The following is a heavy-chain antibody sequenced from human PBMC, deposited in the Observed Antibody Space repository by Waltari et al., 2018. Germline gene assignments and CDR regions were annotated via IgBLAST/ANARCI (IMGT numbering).Heavy chain of an antibody. Sequence: VQLLESGGGLVQPGGSLRLSCAAFGFTFRTYVMNWVRQAPGKGLEGVSSISDAGGIINYADSVKGRFTISRDNSKNTLYLQMNSLRADDTSVYYCARGSGVDSWGQGTLVTISS. V-gene: IGHV3-23*01. CDR3: ARGSGVDS. D-gene: IGHD7-27*01. CDR1: GFTFRTYV. CDR2: ISDAGGII. J-gene: IGHJ4*02.